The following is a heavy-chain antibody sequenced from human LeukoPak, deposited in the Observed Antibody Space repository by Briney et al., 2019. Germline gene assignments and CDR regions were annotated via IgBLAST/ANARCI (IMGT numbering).Heavy chain of an antibody. D-gene: IGHD2-15*01. CDR3: AREMVVAATPDYFDY. CDR2: IWYDGSNK. CDR1: GFTFSSYG. Sequence: GRSLRLSCAASGFTFSSYGMHWVRQAQGKGLKGVAVIWYDGSNKYYADSVKGRFTISRDNSKNTLYLQMNSLRAEDTAVYYCAREMVVAATPDYFDYWGQGTLVTVSS. V-gene: IGHV3-33*08. J-gene: IGHJ4*02.